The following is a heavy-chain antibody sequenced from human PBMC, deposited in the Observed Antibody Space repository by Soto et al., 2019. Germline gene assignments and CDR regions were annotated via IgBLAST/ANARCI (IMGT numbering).Heavy chain of an antibody. CDR2: MNPNSGNT. D-gene: IGHD6-6*01. CDR3: ARSPQYSSSSVYFDL. V-gene: IGHV1-8*01. J-gene: IGHJ2*01. Sequence: QVQLVQSGAEVKKPGASVKVSCKASGYTFTSYDINWVRQATGQGLEWMGWMNPNSGNTGYAQKFQRRVNMTRNTSISTAYMELSSLRSEDTAVYYCARSPQYSSSSVYFDLWGRGTLVTVSS. CDR1: GYTFTSYD.